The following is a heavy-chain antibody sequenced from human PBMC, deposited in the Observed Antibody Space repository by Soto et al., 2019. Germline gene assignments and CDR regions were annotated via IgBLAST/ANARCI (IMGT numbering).Heavy chain of an antibody. V-gene: IGHV4-59*01. CDR2: IYSSGST. CDR1: GDSMSNYY. Sequence: PSETLSLTCTVSGDSMSNYYWSWIRQPPGKELEWIGYIYSSGSTNYNPSLKSRVTISVDMSKNQFSLRLNSVIAADTAVYYCARDTRSHYFDHCSKGILVTVSS. J-gene: IGHJ4*02. CDR3: ARDTRSHYFDH.